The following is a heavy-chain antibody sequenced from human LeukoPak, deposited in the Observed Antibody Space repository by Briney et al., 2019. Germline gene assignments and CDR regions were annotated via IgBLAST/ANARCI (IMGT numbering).Heavy chain of an antibody. V-gene: IGHV1-18*01. Sequence: GASVKVSCKASGYTFTSYGISWVRQAPGQGLEWMGWISAYNGNTNYAQKLQGRVTMTTDTFTSTAYMELRSLRSDDTAVYYCASMMACSGGSCFDYWGQGTLVTVSS. CDR1: GYTFTSYG. CDR3: ASMMACSGGSCFDY. D-gene: IGHD2-15*01. CDR2: ISAYNGNT. J-gene: IGHJ4*02.